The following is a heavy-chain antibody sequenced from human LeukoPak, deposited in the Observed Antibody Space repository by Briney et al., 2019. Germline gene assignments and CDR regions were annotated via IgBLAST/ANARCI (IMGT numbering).Heavy chain of an antibody. J-gene: IGHJ4*02. D-gene: IGHD2/OR15-2a*01. CDR3: ARDHGSTHPFDY. Sequence: GASVKVSCKASGGTFSSYAISWVRQAPGQGLEWMGGIIPIFGTANYAQKFQGRVTITADESTSTAYMELSSLRPEDTAVYYCARDHGSTHPFDYWGQGTLVTVSS. V-gene: IGHV1-69*13. CDR1: GGTFSSYA. CDR2: IIPIFGTA.